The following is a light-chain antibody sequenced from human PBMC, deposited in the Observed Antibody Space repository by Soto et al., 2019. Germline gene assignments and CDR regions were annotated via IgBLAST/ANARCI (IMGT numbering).Light chain of an antibody. J-gene: IGKJ2*01. CDR1: QSVISDY. Sequence: ETVLTQSPGTLSLSPGETATLSCRASQSVISDYLAWYQQKPDQAPRLVIYGASGRAAGIPDRFNGSGSGTDFTLTISRLEPEDFAMYYCQQYGSSVFTFGQATKVDIK. CDR3: QQYGSSVFT. CDR2: GAS. V-gene: IGKV3-20*01.